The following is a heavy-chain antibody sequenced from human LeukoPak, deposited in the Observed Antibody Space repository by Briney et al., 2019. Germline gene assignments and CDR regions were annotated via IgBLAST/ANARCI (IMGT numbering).Heavy chain of an antibody. D-gene: IGHD3-10*01. CDR3: ARSAGTLDY. V-gene: IGHV4-34*01. CDR1: GGSFSGYY. CDR2: IYYSGST. J-gene: IGHJ4*02. Sequence: SETLSLTCAVYGGSFSGYYWSWIRQPPGKGLEWIGSIYYSGSTYYNPSLKSRVTISVDTSKNQFSLKLSSVTAADTAVYYCARSAGTLDYWGQGTLVTVSS.